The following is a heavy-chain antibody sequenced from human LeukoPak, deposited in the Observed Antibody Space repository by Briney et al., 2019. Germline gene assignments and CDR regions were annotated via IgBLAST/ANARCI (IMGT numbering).Heavy chain of an antibody. CDR2: INPSGGST. CDR1: GYTFTSYY. J-gene: IGHJ3*02. D-gene: IGHD3-10*01. V-gene: IGHV1-46*01. Sequence: ASVKVSCKASGYTFTSYYMHWVRQAPGQGLEWMGIINPSGGSTSYAQKFQGRVTMTRDMSTSTVYMELSSLRSEDTAVYYCARVGGGVISSFDAFDIWGQGTMVTVSS. CDR3: ARVGGGVISSFDAFDI.